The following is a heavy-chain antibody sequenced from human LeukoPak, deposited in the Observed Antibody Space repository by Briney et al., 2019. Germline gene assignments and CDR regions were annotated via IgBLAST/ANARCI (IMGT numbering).Heavy chain of an antibody. CDR2: IYYSGST. J-gene: IGHJ4*02. D-gene: IGHD6-19*01. CDR3: ARGVRGGWFFDY. V-gene: IGHV4-39*01. CDR1: GGSISSDSFY. Sequence: SETLSLTCTVSGGSISSDSFYWGWIRQPPGKGLEWIGSIYYSGSTYYNPSLKSRVTISVDTSKNQFSLKLSSVTAADTAVYYCARGVRGGWFFDYWGQGTLVTVSS.